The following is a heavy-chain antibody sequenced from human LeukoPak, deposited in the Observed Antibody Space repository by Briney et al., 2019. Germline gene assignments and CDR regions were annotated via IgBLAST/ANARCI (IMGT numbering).Heavy chain of an antibody. CDR2: IYYSGST. D-gene: IGHD6-6*01. V-gene: IGHV4-59*01. CDR3: ARTPEYSSSSWYFDL. J-gene: IGHJ2*01. Sequence: SETLSLTCTVSGGSISSYYWSWIRQPPGKGLEWIGYIYYSGSTNYNPSLKSRVTISVDTSKNQFSLKPSSVTAADTAVYYCARTPEYSSSSWYFDLWGRGTLVTVSS. CDR1: GGSISSYY.